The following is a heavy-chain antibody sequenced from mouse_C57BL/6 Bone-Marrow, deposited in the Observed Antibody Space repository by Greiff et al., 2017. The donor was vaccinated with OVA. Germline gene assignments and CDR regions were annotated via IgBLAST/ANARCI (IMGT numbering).Heavy chain of an antibody. Sequence: VQLKQPGAELVKPGASVKLSCKASGYTFTSYWMHWVKQRPGQGLEWIGMIHPNSGSTNYNEKFKSKATLTVDKSSSTAYMQLSSLTSEDSAVYYCARSGATVVATGDYWGQGTTLTVSS. CDR2: IHPNSGST. CDR1: GYTFTSYW. J-gene: IGHJ2*01. V-gene: IGHV1-64*01. D-gene: IGHD1-1*01. CDR3: ARSGATVVATGDY.